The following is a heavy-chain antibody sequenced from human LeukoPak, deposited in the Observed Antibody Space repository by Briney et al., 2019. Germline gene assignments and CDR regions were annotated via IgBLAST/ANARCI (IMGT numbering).Heavy chain of an antibody. CDR3: ARPGRGYRCGSFDY. J-gene: IGHJ4*02. CDR2: INSDGTTT. V-gene: IGHV3-74*01. CDR1: GFTISSYW. Sequence: AGSLTLSCAASGFTISSYWKHWVRQGPAPGQERVSGINSDGTTTTYADSVKGRFTISRDNAKNTLYLQMSSLRVEDTAGYYCARPGRGYRCGSFDYWGQGSLVTVSS. D-gene: IGHD5-18*01.